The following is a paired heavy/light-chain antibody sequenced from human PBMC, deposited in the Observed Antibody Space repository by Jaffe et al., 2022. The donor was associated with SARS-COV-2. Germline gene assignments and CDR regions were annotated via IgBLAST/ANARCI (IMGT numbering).Heavy chain of an antibody. Sequence: QVQLVQSGAEVKKPGASMTVSCKASGYAFIHYYIHWVRQAPGQGLEWMGVINPSGGSTTYAQKLQGRVTMTRDTSTNTVYMEVISVTSEDTAMYYCAREGGTRTTTTAQTRCFDYWGQGTLVTVSS. CDR3: AREGGTRTTTTAQTRCFDY. CDR2: INPSGGST. CDR1: GYAFIHYY. D-gene: IGHD1-7*01. J-gene: IGHJ4*02. V-gene: IGHV1-46*04.
Light chain of an antibody. Sequence: DIQMTQSPSSLSASVGDRVTITCRASQSISSYLNWYQQKPGKAPNLLIYAASSLQSGIPSRFSGSGSGTDFILTISSLQPEDFATYYCQQSYSSPRTFGGGTKVEI. V-gene: IGKV1-39*01. CDR2: AAS. J-gene: IGKJ4*01. CDR3: QQSYSSPRT. CDR1: QSISSY.